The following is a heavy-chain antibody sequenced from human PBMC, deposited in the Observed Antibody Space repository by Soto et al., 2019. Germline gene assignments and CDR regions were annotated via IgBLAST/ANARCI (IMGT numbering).Heavy chain of an antibody. V-gene: IGHV3-9*01. CDR2: NNWNSGSI. Sequence: GGSLRLSCAASGFTFDDYAMHWVRQVPGKGLEWVSGNNWNSGSIGYGDSVKGRVAISRDNAKNSLHLQMNSLSAEDTAFYYCVKDESINWYSGHFRHWGQGTLVTVSS. CDR1: GFTFDDYA. J-gene: IGHJ1*01. D-gene: IGHD6-13*01. CDR3: VKDESINWYSGHFRH.